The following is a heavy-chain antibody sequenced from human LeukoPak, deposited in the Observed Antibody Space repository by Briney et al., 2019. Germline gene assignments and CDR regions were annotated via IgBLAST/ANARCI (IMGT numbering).Heavy chain of an antibody. D-gene: IGHD3-22*01. CDR2: ISTSGST. Sequence: SETLSLTCIVSGGSISSYYWSWIRQPAGKGLEWIGRISTSGSTNYSPSLKSRVTMSVDTSRNQFSLKLSSVTAADTAVYFCARGPYSYDSSGAFDIWGQGTMVTVSS. V-gene: IGHV4-4*07. J-gene: IGHJ3*02. CDR1: GGSISSYY. CDR3: ARGPYSYDSSGAFDI.